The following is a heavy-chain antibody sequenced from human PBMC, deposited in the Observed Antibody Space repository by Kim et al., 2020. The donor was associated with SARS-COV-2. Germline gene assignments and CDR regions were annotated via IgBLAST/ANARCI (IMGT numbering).Heavy chain of an antibody. Sequence: SETLSLTCTVSGYSISSGYYWGWIRQPPGKGLEWIGSIYHSGSTYYNPSLKSRVTISVDTSKNQFSLKLSSVTAADTAVYYCARAIADDAFDIWGQGTMV. CDR2: IYHSGST. J-gene: IGHJ3*02. CDR1: GYSISSGYY. D-gene: IGHD6-13*01. CDR3: ARAIADDAFDI. V-gene: IGHV4-38-2*02.